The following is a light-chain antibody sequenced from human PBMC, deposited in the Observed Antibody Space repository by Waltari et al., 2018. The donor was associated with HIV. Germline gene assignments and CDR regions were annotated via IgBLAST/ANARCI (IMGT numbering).Light chain of an antibody. J-gene: IGLJ3*02. CDR2: EVR. V-gene: IGLV2-23*02. Sequence: QSALTQPASVSGSPGQSITISCTGTSSAFGHYNLVSWYQQHPGKVPKRIILEVRERPSGVSDRFSGSKSVNTASLTISGLQAEDEADYYCCSYAGSSPLWVFGGGTKLTVL. CDR3: CSYAGSSPLWV. CDR1: SSAFGHYNL.